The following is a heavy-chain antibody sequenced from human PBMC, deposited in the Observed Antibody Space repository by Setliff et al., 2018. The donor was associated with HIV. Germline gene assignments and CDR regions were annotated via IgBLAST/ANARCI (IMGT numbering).Heavy chain of an antibody. V-gene: IGHV3-21*01. CDR1: GFTFSSYT. D-gene: IGHD6-13*01. CDR2: ITASRLYM. CDR3: ARASSSWYTDYYYMDV. Sequence: PGGSLRLSCAASGFTFSSYTMIWVRQAPGKGLEWVSSITASRLYMYYADSVKGRFTISRDNAKNSLYLQMNSLRAEDTAVYYCARASSSWYTDYYYMDVWGKGTTVTVSS. J-gene: IGHJ6*03.